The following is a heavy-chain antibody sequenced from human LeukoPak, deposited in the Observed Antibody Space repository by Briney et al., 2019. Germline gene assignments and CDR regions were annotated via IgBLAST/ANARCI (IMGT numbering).Heavy chain of an antibody. CDR2: IWYDGSNK. D-gene: IGHD3-10*01. V-gene: IGHV3-33*01. Sequence: QPGRSLRLSCAGSGFTFSSYGMHWVRQAPGKGLEWVAVIWYDGSNKYYADSVKGRFTISRDNSKNTLYLQMNSLRAEDTAVYYCARGGYYGSGSYYPLDYWGQGTLVTVSS. CDR1: GFTFSSYG. J-gene: IGHJ4*02. CDR3: ARGGYYGSGSYYPLDY.